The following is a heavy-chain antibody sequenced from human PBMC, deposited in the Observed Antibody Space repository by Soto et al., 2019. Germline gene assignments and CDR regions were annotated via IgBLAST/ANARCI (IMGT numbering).Heavy chain of an antibody. Sequence: SETLSLTCAVSGVSTSSGGYSWIWIRQPPGKGMEWIGYIYSGTTHYNPSLKSRVTISMDRSKNQVSLSLKSVTAADTAVYYCAREDSGAFFDFWGQGNLVTVS. D-gene: IGHD2-15*01. CDR1: GVSTSSGGYS. V-gene: IGHV4-30-2*01. J-gene: IGHJ4*02. CDR2: IYSGTT. CDR3: AREDSGAFFDF.